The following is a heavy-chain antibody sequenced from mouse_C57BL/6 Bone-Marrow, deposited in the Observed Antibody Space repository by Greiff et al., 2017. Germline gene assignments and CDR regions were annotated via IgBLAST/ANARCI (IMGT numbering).Heavy chain of an antibody. J-gene: IGHJ3*01. V-gene: IGHV1-39*01. Sequence: EVKLMESGPELVKPGASVKISCKASGYSFTDYNMNWVKQSNGKSLEWIGVINPNYGTTSYNQKFKGKATLTVDQSSSTAYMQLNSLTSEYSAVYCCASHYDYDGVAYWGQGTLVTVSA. D-gene: IGHD2-4*01. CDR1: GYSFTDYN. CDR2: INPNYGTT. CDR3: ASHYDYDGVAY.